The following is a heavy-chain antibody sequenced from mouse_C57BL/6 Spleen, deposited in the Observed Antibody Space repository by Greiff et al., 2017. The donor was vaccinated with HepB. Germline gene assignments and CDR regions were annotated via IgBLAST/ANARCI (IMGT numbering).Heavy chain of an antibody. Sequence: VQLQQSGTELVKPGASVKLSCKASGYTFTSYWMHWVKQRPGQGLEWIGNINPSNGGTNYNEKFKSKATLTVDKSSSTAYMQLSSLTSEDSAVYYCARSPYYYGSSDAMDYWGQGTSVTVSS. V-gene: IGHV1-53*01. CDR2: INPSNGGT. J-gene: IGHJ4*01. CDR3: ARSPYYYGSSDAMDY. CDR1: GYTFTSYW. D-gene: IGHD1-1*01.